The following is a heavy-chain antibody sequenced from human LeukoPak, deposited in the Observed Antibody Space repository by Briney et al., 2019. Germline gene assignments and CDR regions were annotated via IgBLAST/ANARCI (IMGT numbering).Heavy chain of an antibody. D-gene: IGHD4-17*01. J-gene: IGHJ6*03. V-gene: IGHV4-34*01. CDR3: ARDFNGDYGLTYYPYYMDV. CDR2: IDHSGST. Sequence: SETLSLTCAVYGGSFSGYYWSWIRQPPGKGLEWIGEIDHSGSTNYNPSLKSRVTISVDTSKNQFSLKLSSVTAADTAVYYCARDFNGDYGLTYYPYYMDVWGKGTTVTVSS. CDR1: GGSFSGYY.